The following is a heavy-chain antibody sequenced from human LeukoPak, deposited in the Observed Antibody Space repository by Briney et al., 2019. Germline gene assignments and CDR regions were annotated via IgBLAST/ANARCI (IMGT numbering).Heavy chain of an antibody. CDR3: VREAGGTYAFDV. D-gene: IGHD3-16*01. CDR2: IDGDGSRA. J-gene: IGHJ3*01. Sequence: GRSLRLSCAPSGFTFNTYWMHWVRQGPGKGLVWVSRIDGDGSRASYADSVKGRFTISRDNAKNTLYLQMNSPRPEDTAVYFCVREAGGTYAFDVWGQGTMVTVSS. V-gene: IGHV3-74*01. CDR1: GFTFNTYW.